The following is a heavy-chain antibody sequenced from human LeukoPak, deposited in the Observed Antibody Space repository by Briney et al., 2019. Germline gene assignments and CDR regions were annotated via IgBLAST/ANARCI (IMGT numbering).Heavy chain of an antibody. Sequence: GGSLRLSCAASGLTFSSYAMTWVRQAPGKGLEWISAISGSAYSTSYADSVKGRFTISRDNSKNTLYLQMNSLRAEDTAIYYCARNTSGFKPGDAFDIWGQGTMVTVSS. D-gene: IGHD3-22*01. CDR3: ARNTSGFKPGDAFDI. CDR2: ISGSAYST. V-gene: IGHV3-23*01. CDR1: GLTFSSYA. J-gene: IGHJ3*02.